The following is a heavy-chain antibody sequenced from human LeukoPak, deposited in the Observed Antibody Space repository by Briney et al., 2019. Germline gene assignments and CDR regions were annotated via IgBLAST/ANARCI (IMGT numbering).Heavy chain of an antibody. D-gene: IGHD2-21*02. CDR2: ISSSSSYI. CDR1: GFTFSTYW. V-gene: IGHV3-21*01. CDR3: AREEGTDCGGDCYSGY. J-gene: IGHJ4*02. Sequence: GGSLRLSCAASGFTFSTYWMHWVRQAPGKGPEWVSSISSSSSYIYYADSVKGRFTVSRDNAKNSLYLQMNSLRAEDTAVYYCAREEGTDCGGDCYSGYWGQGTLVTVSS.